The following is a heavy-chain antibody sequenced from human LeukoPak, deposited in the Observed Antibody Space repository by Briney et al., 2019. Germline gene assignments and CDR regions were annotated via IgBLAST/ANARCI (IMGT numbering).Heavy chain of an antibody. D-gene: IGHD3-10*01. V-gene: IGHV3-23*01. CDR1: GFTFSRNG. CDR3: AKDRRAGSYDY. J-gene: IGHJ4*02. Sequence: GGSLRLSCAASGFTFSRNGMTWVRQAPGKGLEWVSAISGSGGNTYYADSVKGRFTISRDNSKNTLYLQMNSLRAEDTAVYYCAKDRRAGSYDYWGQGTLVTVSS. CDR2: ISGSGGNT.